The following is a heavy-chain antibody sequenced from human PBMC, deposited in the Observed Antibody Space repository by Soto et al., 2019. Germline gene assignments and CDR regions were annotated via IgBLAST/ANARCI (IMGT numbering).Heavy chain of an antibody. CDR3: ASKGVPAATGYYYYGMDV. CDR2: IIPIFGTA. J-gene: IGHJ6*02. CDR1: GGTFSSYA. Sequence: GPSVKVSCKASGGTFSSYAISWVRQAPGQGLEWMGGIIPIFGTANYAQKFQGRVTITADESTSTAYMELSSLRSEDTAVYYCASKGVPAATGYYYYGMDVWGQGTTVTVSS. V-gene: IGHV1-69*13. D-gene: IGHD2-2*01.